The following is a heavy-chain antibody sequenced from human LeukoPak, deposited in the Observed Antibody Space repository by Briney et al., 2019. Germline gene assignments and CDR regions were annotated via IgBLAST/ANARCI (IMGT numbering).Heavy chain of an antibody. CDR3: AREKATYCSGGSCYGFDP. CDR1: GGSISSYY. CDR2: IYYSGST. J-gene: IGHJ5*02. Sequence: SETLSLTCTVSGGSISSYYWSWIRQPPGKGLEWIGYIYYSGSTNDNPSLKSRVTISVDTSKNQFSLKLSSVTAADTAVYYCAREKATYCSGGSCYGFDPWGQGTLVTVSS. D-gene: IGHD2-15*01. V-gene: IGHV4-59*01.